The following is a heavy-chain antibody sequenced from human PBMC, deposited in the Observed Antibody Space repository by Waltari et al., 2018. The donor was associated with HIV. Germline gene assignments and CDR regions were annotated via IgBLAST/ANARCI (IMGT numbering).Heavy chain of an antibody. CDR3: ARDPSYGFGENDY. D-gene: IGHD3-10*01. CDR1: GYAFTGFY. CDR2: INPKTGDT. J-gene: IGHJ4*02. Sequence: QVQLVESGAEVKKPGASLKVSCKASGYAFTGFYIHWVRQAPGQGIEWVGWINPKTGDTNFAQKFQGRVTMTRDTSISTAYMELSRLTSDDTAVYYCARDPSYGFGENDYWGQGTLFTVSS. V-gene: IGHV1-2*02.